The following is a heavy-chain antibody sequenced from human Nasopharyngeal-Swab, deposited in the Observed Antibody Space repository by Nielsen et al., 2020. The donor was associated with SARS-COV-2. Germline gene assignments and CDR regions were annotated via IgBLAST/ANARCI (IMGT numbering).Heavy chain of an antibody. CDR3: ARGYAAMGFFDY. V-gene: IGHV3-74*01. CDR1: GFTFGTYW. D-gene: IGHD2-2*01. Sequence: GESLKISCAASGFTFGTYWMHWVRQAPGKGLEWVSRINSDGSSTGDADSVKGRFTVSRDNAKNTLYLQMNSLRAEDTAVYYCARGYAAMGFFDYWGQGTLVTVSS. CDR2: INSDGSST. J-gene: IGHJ4*02.